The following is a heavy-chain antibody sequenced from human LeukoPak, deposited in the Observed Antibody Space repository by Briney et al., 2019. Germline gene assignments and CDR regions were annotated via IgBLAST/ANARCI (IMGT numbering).Heavy chain of an antibody. CDR2: IHYSGST. V-gene: IGHV4-59*01. J-gene: IGHJ4*02. CDR3: ARVRNSSSWVIDY. Sequence: SETLSLTCTVSGGSISSYYWSWIRQPPGKGLEWIGYIHYSGSTNYNPSLKSRITISVDTSRNQFSLKLSSVTAADTAVYYCARVRNSSSWVIDYWGQGTLVTVSS. D-gene: IGHD6-13*01. CDR1: GGSISSYY.